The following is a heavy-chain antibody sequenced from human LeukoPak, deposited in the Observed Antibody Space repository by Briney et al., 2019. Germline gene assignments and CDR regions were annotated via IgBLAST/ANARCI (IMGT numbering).Heavy chain of an antibody. CDR3: ARSRYCTVTSCASFDY. D-gene: IGHD2-8*02. CDR2: IYYSGGT. Sequence: SETLSLTCTVSGGSISSGGLYWSWIRQHPGRGLEWIGYIYYSGGTYYNPSLKSRVTISEDTSKNQFSLNLSSVTAADRAVYYCARSRYCTVTSCASFDYWGQGTLVTVSS. V-gene: IGHV4-31*03. CDR1: GGSISSGGLY. J-gene: IGHJ4*02.